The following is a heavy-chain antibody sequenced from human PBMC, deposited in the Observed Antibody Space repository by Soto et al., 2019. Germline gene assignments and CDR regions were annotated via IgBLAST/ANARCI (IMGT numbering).Heavy chain of an antibody. CDR1: GGSFSGYY. CDR3: ALTLYGDYDY. V-gene: IGHV4-34*01. D-gene: IGHD4-17*01. J-gene: IGHJ4*02. CDR2: INHSGST. Sequence: SETLSLTCAVYGGSFSGYYWSWIRQPPGKGLEWIGEINHSGSTNYNPSLKSRVTISVDTSKNQFSLKLSSVTAADTAVYYCALTLYGDYDYWGQGTLVTVSS.